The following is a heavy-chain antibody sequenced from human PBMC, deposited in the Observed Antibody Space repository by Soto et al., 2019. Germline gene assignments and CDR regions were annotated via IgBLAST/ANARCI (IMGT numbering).Heavy chain of an antibody. J-gene: IGHJ6*02. Sequence: EVQLVESGGGLAKPGGSLTLSCAASGITFSKAWMNWVRQSPGKGLEWVGRIKSRSDGGTTAYAAPVKGRFSISRDDSKDTLWLQMNSLKTEDTAVYYCTTNFYSDHGMDVWGQGTTVTVSS. CDR1: GITFSKAW. D-gene: IGHD4-17*01. CDR3: TTNFYSDHGMDV. CDR2: IKSRSDGGTT. V-gene: IGHV3-15*01.